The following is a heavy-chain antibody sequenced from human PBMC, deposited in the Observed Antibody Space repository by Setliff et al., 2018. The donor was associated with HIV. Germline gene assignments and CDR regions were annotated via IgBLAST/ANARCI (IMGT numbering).Heavy chain of an antibody. V-gene: IGHV4-34*12. Sequence: SETLSLTCAVYGGSFSGYYWSWIRQPPGKGLKWIGEIIPSGSTNYNPSLKSRVTISVDTSKNQFSLKLSSVTAADTAVYYCARVVGTRAVDYWGQGTLVTVSS. CDR2: IIPSGST. CDR1: GGSFSGYY. CDR3: ARVVGTRAVDY. D-gene: IGHD2-21*02. J-gene: IGHJ4*02.